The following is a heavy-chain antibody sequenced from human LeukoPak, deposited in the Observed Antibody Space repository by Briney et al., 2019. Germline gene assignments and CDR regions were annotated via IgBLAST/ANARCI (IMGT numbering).Heavy chain of an antibody. D-gene: IGHD5-24*01. J-gene: IGHJ4*02. CDR1: GFTFRSYW. Sequence: GGSLRLSCAASGFTFRSYWMHWVRQVPGKGLVWVSCINGDGSDTSFADSVRGRFTISRDNAKNTLYLQMNTLRAEDTAVYYCARVGGYNRAGEGYWGQGTLVTVSS. V-gene: IGHV3-74*01. CDR2: INGDGSDT. CDR3: ARVGGYNRAGEGY.